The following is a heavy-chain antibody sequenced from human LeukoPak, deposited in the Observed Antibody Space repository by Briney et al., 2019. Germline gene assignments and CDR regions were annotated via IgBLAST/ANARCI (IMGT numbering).Heavy chain of an antibody. CDR1: GSTFSSYG. J-gene: IGHJ4*02. Sequence: PGGSLRLSCAASGSTFSSYGTNWVRQAPGKGLEWVSSISSSSSYIYYADSVKGRFTISRDNAKNSLYLQMNSLRAEDTAVYYCARDLFSTYYYDSSGYLDWGQGTLVTVSS. CDR3: ARDLFSTYYYDSSGYLD. V-gene: IGHV3-21*01. CDR2: ISSSSSYI. D-gene: IGHD3-22*01.